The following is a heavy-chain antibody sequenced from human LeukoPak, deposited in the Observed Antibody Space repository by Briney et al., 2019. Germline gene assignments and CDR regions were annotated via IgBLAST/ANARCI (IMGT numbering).Heavy chain of an antibody. CDR2: ISGSGSIT. CDR3: ARAGNYYGDYDF. Sequence: GGSLRLSCAASGFTFSSYAMSWVRQAPGKGLEWVSTISGSGSITYYADSVKGRFTISRDNSRNTLYLQMNRLRADDTAVYYCARAGNYYGDYDFWGQGTLVTVSS. CDR1: GFTFSSYA. J-gene: IGHJ4*02. V-gene: IGHV3-23*01. D-gene: IGHD4-17*01.